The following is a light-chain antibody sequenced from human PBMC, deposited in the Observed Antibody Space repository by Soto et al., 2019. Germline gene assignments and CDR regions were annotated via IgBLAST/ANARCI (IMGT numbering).Light chain of an antibody. V-gene: IGLV2-23*01. CDR1: SSDVGSYNL. CDR3: CSYAGSSTYV. Sequence: QSLLTQPASVSGSPGQSITISCPGTSSDVGSYNLVSWYQQHPGKAPKPMIYEGSKRPSGVSNRFSGSKSGNTASLTISGLQAEDEADYYCCSYAGSSTYVFGTGTKVTVL. J-gene: IGLJ1*01. CDR2: EGS.